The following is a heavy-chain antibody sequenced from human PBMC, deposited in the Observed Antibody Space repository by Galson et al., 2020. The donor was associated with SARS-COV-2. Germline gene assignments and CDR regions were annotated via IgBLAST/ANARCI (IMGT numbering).Heavy chain of an antibody. D-gene: IGHD5-12*01. CDR3: ARDEDGYNDF. Sequence: GESLKISCAASGFTFSNYWMSWVRQAPGKGLEWVANVKQDGSDRYYVDSVKGRFTISSDYGQNSVYLQMNNLRADDTAVYYCARDEDGYNDFWGQGTLVAVSS. V-gene: IGHV3-7*01. CDR1: GFTFSNYW. CDR2: VKQDGSDR. J-gene: IGHJ4*02.